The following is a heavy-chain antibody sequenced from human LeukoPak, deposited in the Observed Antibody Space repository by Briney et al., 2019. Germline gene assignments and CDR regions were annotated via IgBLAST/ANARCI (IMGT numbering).Heavy chain of an antibody. J-gene: IGHJ4*02. Sequence: SQTLSLTCTVSGGSISSGDYYWSWVRQPPGKGLEWIGYIYYSGSTYYSPSLKSRVTISVDTSKNQFSLKLSSVTAADTAVYYCARGGGIYYDSSGYPSWDYWGQGTLVTVSS. V-gene: IGHV4-30-4*01. CDR2: IYYSGST. D-gene: IGHD3-22*01. CDR1: GGSISSGDYY. CDR3: ARGGGIYYDSSGYPSWDY.